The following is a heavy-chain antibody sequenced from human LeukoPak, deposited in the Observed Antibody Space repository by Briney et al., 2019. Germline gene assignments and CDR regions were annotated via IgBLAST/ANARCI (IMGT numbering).Heavy chain of an antibody. J-gene: IGHJ4*02. CDR1: GYTFTGYY. CDR3: AKDGYCSGGTCYYLLFDF. CDR2: INPNSVGT. Sequence: SVKVSCKASGYTFTGYYIHWVRPAPGQGLQWMGWINPNSVGTKYAQSFQGRGTMTRDTAISTAYMELSRLTSDDTAVYYCAKDGYCSGGTCYYLLFDFWGQGSLVTVSS. D-gene: IGHD2-15*01. V-gene: IGHV1-2*02.